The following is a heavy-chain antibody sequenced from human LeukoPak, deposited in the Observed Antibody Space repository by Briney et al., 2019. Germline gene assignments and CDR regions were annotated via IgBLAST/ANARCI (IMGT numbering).Heavy chain of an antibody. CDR1: GGSVSSGNYY. CDR3: ARDPSGYFNY. D-gene: IGHD3-22*01. Sequence: SETLSLTCTVSGGSVSSGNYYWSWIRQPPGTGLDWIGYIYYSGSTNYNPSLKSRVTISVDTSKNQFSLRLSSVTAADTAVYYCARDPSGYFNYWGQGTLVTVSS. V-gene: IGHV4-61*01. J-gene: IGHJ4*02. CDR2: IYYSGST.